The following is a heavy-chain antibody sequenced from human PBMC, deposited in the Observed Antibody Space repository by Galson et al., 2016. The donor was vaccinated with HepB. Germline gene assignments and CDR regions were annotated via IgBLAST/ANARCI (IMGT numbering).Heavy chain of an antibody. D-gene: IGHD2-21*02. CDR3: ARDDIVVVTAMVY. J-gene: IGHJ4*02. V-gene: IGHV1-3*01. Sequence: SVKVSCKASGYTFTRFALHWVRQAPGQGLEWMGWINAGNGDTYYSQKFQGRVTITRDTSASTAYMGLSSLASEDTAVYYCARDDIVVVTAMVYWGQGTLVTVSS. CDR2: INAGNGDT. CDR1: GYTFTRFA.